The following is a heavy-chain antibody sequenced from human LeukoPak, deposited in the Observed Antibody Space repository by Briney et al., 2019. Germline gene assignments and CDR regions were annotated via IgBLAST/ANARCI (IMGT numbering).Heavy chain of an antibody. CDR3: AKSGDSGDYGESNYFDY. CDR1: GFSFSSYA. D-gene: IGHD4-17*01. V-gene: IGHV3-23*01. J-gene: IGHJ4*02. CDR2: FRCSGDST. Sequence: GGSLRLSCAASGFSFSSYAMSWGRQAPGKGLERVSPFRCSGDSTSYADSEKGQYPIHSDNSKNPLALQMNSLRAEDTTVYFCAKSGDSGDYGESNYFDYWGQGTLVTVSS.